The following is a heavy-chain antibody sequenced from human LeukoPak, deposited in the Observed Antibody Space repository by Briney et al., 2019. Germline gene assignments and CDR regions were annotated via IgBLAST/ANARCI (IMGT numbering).Heavy chain of an antibody. J-gene: IGHJ4*02. CDR1: GFTFDDYT. Sequence: PSGGSLRLSCAASGFTFDDYTMHWVRQAPGKGLEWVSLISWDGGSTYYADSVKGRFTISRDNSKNSLYLQMNSLRTENTALYYCAKDSSGYDYYFDYWGQGTLVTVSS. V-gene: IGHV3-43*01. CDR2: ISWDGGST. CDR3: AKDSSGYDYYFDY. D-gene: IGHD3-22*01.